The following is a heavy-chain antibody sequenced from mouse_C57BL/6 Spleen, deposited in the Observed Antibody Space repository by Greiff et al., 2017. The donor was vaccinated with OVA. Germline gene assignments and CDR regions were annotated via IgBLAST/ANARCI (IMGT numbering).Heavy chain of an antibody. CDR3: ARDELGLAMDY. Sequence: QVQLQQSGPELVKPGASVKISCKASGYAFSSSWMNWVKQRPGKGLEWIGRIYPGDGDTNYNGKFKGKATLTADKSSSTAYMQLSSLTSEDSAVYLCARDELGLAMDYWGQGTSVTVSS. V-gene: IGHV1-82*01. CDR2: IYPGDGDT. D-gene: IGHD4-1*01. J-gene: IGHJ4*01. CDR1: GYAFSSSW.